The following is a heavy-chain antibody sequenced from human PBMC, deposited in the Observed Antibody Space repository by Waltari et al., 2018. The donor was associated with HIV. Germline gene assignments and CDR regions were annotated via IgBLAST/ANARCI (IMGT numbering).Heavy chain of an antibody. CDR2: FDPEDGET. J-gene: IGHJ6*03. CDR1: GYTLSALS. Sequence: QVHLVQSGAEVRKPGASVKVSCKVSGYTLSALSMHWVRQAPGKGLEWMGGFDPEDGETIYAQKFQGRVTMTEDTSTDTAYMELSSLRSGDTAVYFCASGGGKNYHYSYMDVWGKGTTVTVSS. CDR3: ASGGGKNYHYSYMDV. D-gene: IGHD3-16*01. V-gene: IGHV1-24*01.